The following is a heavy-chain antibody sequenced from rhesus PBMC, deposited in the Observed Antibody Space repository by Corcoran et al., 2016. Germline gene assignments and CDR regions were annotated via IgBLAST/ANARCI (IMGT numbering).Heavy chain of an antibody. CDR1: GGSISSGYYY. J-gene: IGHJ6*01. Sequence: QVQLQESGPGLVKPSETLSLTCAVSGGSISSGYYYWSWIRQPPGKGLEWIGYITYSGSTSYNPSLKSRVPISRDTSKNQFSLKLSSVTAADTAVYYCARAGRPYGLDSWGQGVVVTVSP. V-gene: IGHV4-122*02. D-gene: IGHD2-21*01. CDR3: ARAGRPYGLDS. CDR2: ITYSGST.